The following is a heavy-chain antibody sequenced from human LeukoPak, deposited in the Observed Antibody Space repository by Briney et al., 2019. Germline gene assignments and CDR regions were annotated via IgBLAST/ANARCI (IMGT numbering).Heavy chain of an antibody. J-gene: IGHJ4*02. CDR2: ISYDGGNK. CDR3: ARPYYYDSSGYQSGFDY. Sequence: GGSLRLSCAASGFTFSSYAMHWVRQAPGKGLEWVAVISYDGGNKYYADSVKGRFTISRDNSKNTLYLQMNSLRAEDTAVYYCARPYYYDSSGYQSGFDYWGQGTLVTVSS. D-gene: IGHD3-22*01. V-gene: IGHV3-30-3*01. CDR1: GFTFSSYA.